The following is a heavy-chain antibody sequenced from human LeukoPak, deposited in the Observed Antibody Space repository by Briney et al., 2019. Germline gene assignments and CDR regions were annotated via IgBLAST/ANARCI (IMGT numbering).Heavy chain of an antibody. D-gene: IGHD6-19*01. CDR1: GGSISSYY. Sequence: PSETLSLTCTVSGGSISSYYWSWIRQPPGKGLEWIGYIYYSGSTNYNPSLKSRVTISVDTSKNPFSLKLSSVTAADTAVYYCARFLLDSSGRPDWFDPWGQGTLVTVSS. CDR3: ARFLLDSSGRPDWFDP. J-gene: IGHJ5*02. CDR2: IYYSGST. V-gene: IGHV4-59*01.